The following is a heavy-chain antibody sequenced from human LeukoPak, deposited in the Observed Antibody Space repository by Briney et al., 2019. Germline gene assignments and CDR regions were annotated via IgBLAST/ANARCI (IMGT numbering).Heavy chain of an antibody. CDR1: GFTFSSYG. V-gene: IGHV3-30*18. J-gene: IGHJ4*02. D-gene: IGHD4-11*01. CDR2: ISYDGSNK. CDR3: AKDHGSGSNYPYFDY. Sequence: GGSLRLSCAASGFTFSSYGMHWVRQAPGKGLEWVAVISYDGSNKYYADPVKGRFTISRDNSKNTLYLQMNSLRAEDTAVYYCAKDHGSGSNYPYFDYWGQGTLVTVSS.